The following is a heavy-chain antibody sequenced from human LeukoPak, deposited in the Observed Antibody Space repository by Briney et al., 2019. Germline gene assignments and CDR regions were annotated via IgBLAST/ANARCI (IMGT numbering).Heavy chain of an antibody. V-gene: IGHV4-59*01. J-gene: IGHJ4*02. CDR2: ADYSGST. Sequence: PSETLALTCTVSGASISTYYWSWIRQSPGEGLEWIGYADYSGSTHYNPSLKSRVTMSLDTANNQFSLKLGFVTAADTAVYYCVAGYSSDWYFNCWGQGTLVTVSS. D-gene: IGHD6-19*01. CDR1: GASISTYY. CDR3: VAGYSSDWYFNC.